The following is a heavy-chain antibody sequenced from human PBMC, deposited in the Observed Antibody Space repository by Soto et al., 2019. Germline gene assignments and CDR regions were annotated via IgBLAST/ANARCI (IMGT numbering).Heavy chain of an antibody. CDR3: VREGSNLNWFDP. Sequence: EVQLVESGGGLVQPGGSLRLSCAASGFTLSSYSMNWVRQAPGKGLEWVSYISSSSNTIYYADSVKGRFTISRDNAKNSLYLQMNSLRDEDPAVYYCVREGSNLNWFDPWGQGTLVTVSS. CDR1: GFTLSSYS. D-gene: IGHD4-4*01. J-gene: IGHJ5*02. V-gene: IGHV3-48*02. CDR2: ISSSSNTI.